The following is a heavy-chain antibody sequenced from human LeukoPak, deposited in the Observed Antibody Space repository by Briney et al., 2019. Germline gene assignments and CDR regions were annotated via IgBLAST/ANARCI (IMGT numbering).Heavy chain of an antibody. CDR3: ARAVVATEGTFDY. J-gene: IGHJ4*02. Sequence: GGSLRLSCAASGLTVSSNSMSWVRQAPGKGLEWVSFIYSGGSTYYADSVKGRFTISRDNSKNTLYLQMNSLRAEDTAVYYCARAVVATEGTFDYWGQGTLVTVSS. CDR2: IYSGGST. V-gene: IGHV3-53*01. CDR1: GLTVSSNS. D-gene: IGHD5-12*01.